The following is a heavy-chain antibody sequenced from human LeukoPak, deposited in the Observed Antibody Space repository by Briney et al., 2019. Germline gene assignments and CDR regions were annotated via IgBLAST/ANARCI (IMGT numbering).Heavy chain of an antibody. CDR2: IYSGGST. CDR1: GFTVSSNY. J-gene: IGHJ4*02. Sequence: PGGSLRLSCAASGFTVSSNYMSWVRQAPGKGLEWVSVIYSGGSTYYADSVKGRFTISRDNSKNTLYLQMSSLRAEDTAVYYCARGYCSSTSCYFDYWGQGTLVTVSS. V-gene: IGHV3-66*01. CDR3: ARGYCSSTSCYFDY. D-gene: IGHD2-2*01.